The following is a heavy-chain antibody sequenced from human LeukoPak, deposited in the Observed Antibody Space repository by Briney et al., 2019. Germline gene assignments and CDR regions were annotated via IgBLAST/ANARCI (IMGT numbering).Heavy chain of an antibody. J-gene: IGHJ6*03. V-gene: IGHV4-39*01. CDR1: GGSISSSSYY. CDR3: AGVSPTIHPYYYYYYMDV. Sequence: SETLSLTCTVSGGSISSSSYYWGWIRQPPGKGLEWLGSIYYSGRTYYNPSLKSRVTISVDTSKNQFSLKLSSVTAADTAVYYCAGVSPTIHPYYYYYYMDVWGKGTTVTVS. CDR2: IYYSGRT. D-gene: IGHD2-2*02.